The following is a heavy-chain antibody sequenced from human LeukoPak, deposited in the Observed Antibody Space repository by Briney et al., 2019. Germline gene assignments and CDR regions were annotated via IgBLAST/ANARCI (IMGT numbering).Heavy chain of an antibody. CDR1: GYTFSNYW. CDR2: IYLGDSDT. CDR3: ARFVSANYYFDF. D-gene: IGHD5/OR15-5a*01. J-gene: IGHJ4*02. V-gene: IGHV5-51*01. Sequence: GESLKISCTVSGYTFSNYWFGWVRQMPGKGLEWMGIIYLGDSDTRYSPSFQGQVTISADKSISTAYLQWSSLKASDTAFYYCARFVSANYYFDFWGQGTLVTVSS.